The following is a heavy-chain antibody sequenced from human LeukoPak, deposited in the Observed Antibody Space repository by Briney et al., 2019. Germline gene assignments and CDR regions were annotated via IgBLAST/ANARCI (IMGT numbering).Heavy chain of an antibody. Sequence: PGGSLRLSCAASGFTFSSYGMHWVRQAPGKGLEWVAVISYDGSNKYYADFVKGRFTISRDNSKNTLYLQMNSLRAENTAMYYCAKDGRPGSGWYYFDYWGQGTLVTVSS. V-gene: IGHV3-30*18. CDR2: ISYDGSNK. D-gene: IGHD6-19*01. CDR3: AKDGRPGSGWYYFDY. CDR1: GFTFSSYG. J-gene: IGHJ4*02.